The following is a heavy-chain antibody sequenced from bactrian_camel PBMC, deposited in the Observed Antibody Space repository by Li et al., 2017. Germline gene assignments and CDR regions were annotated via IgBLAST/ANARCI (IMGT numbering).Heavy chain of an antibody. Sequence: QLVESGGGSVQAGGSLRLSCVRSGDTHSVKRMGWFRQAPGKGLEWVSTIWSDGSNIYYADSVKGRFTISQEKAKNTMYLQMNSLKPEDTAIYYCAAARTGRSLYRLQDKEYNYWGQGTQVTVS. CDR2: IWSDGSNI. CDR3: AAARTGRSLYRLQDKEYNY. CDR1: GDTHSVKR. D-gene: IGHD5*01. J-gene: IGHJ4*01. V-gene: IGHV3-2*01.